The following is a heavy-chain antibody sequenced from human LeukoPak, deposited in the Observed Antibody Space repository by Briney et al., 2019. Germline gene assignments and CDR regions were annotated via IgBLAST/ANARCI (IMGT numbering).Heavy chain of an antibody. Sequence: PSETLSLTCTVSGGSISSSSYSWGWIRQPPGKGLEWIGSIYYSGSTYYNPSLKSRVTISVDTSRNQFSLKLSSVTAADTAVYYCARVPDLAGWGPFDYWGQGTLVTVSS. CDR2: IYYSGST. CDR1: GGSISSSSYS. D-gene: IGHD7-27*01. J-gene: IGHJ4*02. CDR3: ARVPDLAGWGPFDY. V-gene: IGHV4-39*01.